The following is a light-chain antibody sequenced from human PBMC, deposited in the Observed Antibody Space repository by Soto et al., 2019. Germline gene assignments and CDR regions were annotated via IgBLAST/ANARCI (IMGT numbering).Light chain of an antibody. V-gene: IGKV3D-15*01. CDR1: HSVDSN. CDR3: QQYDKWPLT. Sequence: EIVMTQSPGTLSVSTGQGATLSCRASHSVDSNLAWYQQKPGQAPRLLIYGASTRPTGIPDRFSGSGPGTEFTLTISSLQSEDFAVYYCQQYDKWPLTFGGGTKVDIK. CDR2: GAS. J-gene: IGKJ4*01.